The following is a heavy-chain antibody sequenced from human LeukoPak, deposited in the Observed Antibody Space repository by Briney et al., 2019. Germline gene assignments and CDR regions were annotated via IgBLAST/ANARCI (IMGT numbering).Heavy chain of an antibody. Sequence: PGGSLRLSCAASGFTFSSYGMHWVRQAPGKGLEWMAVISYDGSNKYYADSVKGRFTISRDNAKNSLYLQMNSLRAEDTAVYYCARVKAAAGGHYFDYWGQGTLVTVSS. CDR2: ISYDGSNK. CDR1: GFTFSSYG. J-gene: IGHJ4*02. CDR3: ARVKAAAGGHYFDY. V-gene: IGHV3-30*03. D-gene: IGHD6-13*01.